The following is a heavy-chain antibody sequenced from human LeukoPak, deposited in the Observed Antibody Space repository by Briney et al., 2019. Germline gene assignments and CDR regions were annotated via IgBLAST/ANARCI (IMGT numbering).Heavy chain of an antibody. CDR2: ISSSGSTI. V-gene: IGHV3-11*01. CDR1: GFTFSDYY. Sequence: GGSLRLSCAASGFTFSDYYMSWIRQAPGKGLEWVSYISSSGSTIYYADSVKGRFTISRDNAKNSLYLQMNSLRAEDTAVYYCARDRDSSGYYYSYYYYGMDVWGQGTTVTVSS. D-gene: IGHD3-22*01. CDR3: ARDRDSSGYYYSYYYYGMDV. J-gene: IGHJ6*02.